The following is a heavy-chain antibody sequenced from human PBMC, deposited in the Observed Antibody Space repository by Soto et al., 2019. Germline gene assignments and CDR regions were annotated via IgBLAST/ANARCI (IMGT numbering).Heavy chain of an antibody. J-gene: IGHJ3*01. V-gene: IGHV3-53*01. Sequence: GGLRLSCATSGLTFSGTKLLTWVRQAPGKGLEWVSALYSTHGAFYTDSVKGRFTISKDTSRDTFYLQLNRLRPDDTAMYYCATWRLREHAFDFWGPGTMVSVSS. D-gene: IGHD4-17*01. CDR3: ATWRLREHAFDF. CDR1: GLTFSGTKL. CDR2: LYSTHGA.